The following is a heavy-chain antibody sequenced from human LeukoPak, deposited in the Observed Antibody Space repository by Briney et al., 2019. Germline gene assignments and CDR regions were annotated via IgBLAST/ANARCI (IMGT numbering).Heavy chain of an antibody. CDR3: ATFHYGSALDY. CDR1: GGSISSYY. CDR2: IYYSGST. V-gene: IGHV4-59*08. Sequence: SETLSLTCTVSGGSISSYYWSWIRQPPGKGLEWIGYIYYSGSTNYNPSLKSRVTISVDTSKNQFSLKLSTVTAADTAVYYCATFHYGSALDYWGQGTLSPSPQ. D-gene: IGHD3-10*01. J-gene: IGHJ4*02.